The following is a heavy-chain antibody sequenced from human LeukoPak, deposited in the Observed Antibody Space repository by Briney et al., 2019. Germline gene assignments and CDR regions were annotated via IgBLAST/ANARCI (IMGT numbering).Heavy chain of an antibody. J-gene: IGHJ4*02. D-gene: IGHD1-14*01. CDR1: GLTFSTSG. V-gene: IGHV3-21*06. Sequence: GGSLRLSCTASGLTFSTSGFNWVRQAPGKGLEWVASIGPTDSDRYHADSIKGRFTISRDNANNFLYLQMNSLRAEDTAVYYCATETNGRHYDYWGQGTLLTVSS. CDR3: ATETNGRHYDY. CDR2: IGPTDSDR.